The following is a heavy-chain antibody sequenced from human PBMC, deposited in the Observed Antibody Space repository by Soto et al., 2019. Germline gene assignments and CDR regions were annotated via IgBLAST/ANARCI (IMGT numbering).Heavy chain of an antibody. CDR2: MYHSGGA. Sequence: SETLSLTCVVSDGSISSYDWWTWVRQPPGKGLEWIGKMYHSGGADYSPSLKSRVTISADSSKNHFSLRLTGVTAADTAVYYCATGNVDSMLGYWGQGTQVTVSS. CDR1: DGSISSYDW. J-gene: IGHJ4*02. CDR3: ATGNVDSMLGY. D-gene: IGHD3-16*01. V-gene: IGHV4-4*02.